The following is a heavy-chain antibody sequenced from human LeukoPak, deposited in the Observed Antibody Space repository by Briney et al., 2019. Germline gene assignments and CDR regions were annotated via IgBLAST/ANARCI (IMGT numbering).Heavy chain of an antibody. J-gene: IGHJ4*02. Sequence: SETLSLTCTVSGGSFSSYYWSWIRQPAGKGLEWIGRIYTSGRTSYNPSLKSRVTISLDTSKNQFSLKLSSVTAADTAVYYCARVARCTSCFDVDYWGQGTLVTVSS. V-gene: IGHV4-4*07. D-gene: IGHD2-2*01. CDR2: IYTSGRT. CDR3: ARVARCTSCFDVDY. CDR1: GGSFSSYY.